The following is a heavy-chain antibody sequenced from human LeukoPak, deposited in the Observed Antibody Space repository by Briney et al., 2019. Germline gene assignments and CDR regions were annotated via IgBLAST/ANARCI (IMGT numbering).Heavy chain of an antibody. CDR3: ATPGDYDSSGYYYYHYMDF. V-gene: IGHV1-69*05. CDR1: GGTFSSYA. CDR2: IIPIFGTA. Sequence: ASVKVSCKATGGTFSSYAISWVRQAPGQGLEWMGGIIPIFGTANYAQKFHGRVTITTDESTSTAYMELSSLRSEDKAAYYCATPGDYDSSGYYYYHYMDFWGKGTPVTVSS. J-gene: IGHJ6*03. D-gene: IGHD3-22*01.